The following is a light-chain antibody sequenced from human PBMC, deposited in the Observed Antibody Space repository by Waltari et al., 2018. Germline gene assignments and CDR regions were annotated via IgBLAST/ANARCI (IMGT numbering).Light chain of an antibody. CDR1: QSISTY. Sequence: DIQMTQSPSSLSASVGARVTITCRASQSISTYLNWYQQKPGKAPKLLIYTASSLQSGVPSRFSGSGSGTDFTLTISRLQPEDFATYYCQQSYSTPPWTFGQGTKVEIK. CDR2: TAS. V-gene: IGKV1-39*01. J-gene: IGKJ1*01. CDR3: QQSYSTPPWT.